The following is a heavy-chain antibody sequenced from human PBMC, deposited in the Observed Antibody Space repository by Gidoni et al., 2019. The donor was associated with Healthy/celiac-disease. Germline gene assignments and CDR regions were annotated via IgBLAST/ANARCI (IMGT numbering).Heavy chain of an antibody. CDR1: GFTFSSYE. D-gene: IGHD6-19*01. J-gene: IGHJ4*02. V-gene: IGHV3-48*03. CDR2: ISSSGSTI. CDR3: ARDLAGRYSSGWYYFDY. Sequence: EVQLVESGGGLVQPGGSLRLSCAASGFTFSSYEMNWVRQAPGKGLEWVSYISSSGSTIYYADSVKGRFTISRDNAKNSLYLQMNSLRAEDTAVYYCARDLAGRYSSGWYYFDYWGQGTLVTVSS.